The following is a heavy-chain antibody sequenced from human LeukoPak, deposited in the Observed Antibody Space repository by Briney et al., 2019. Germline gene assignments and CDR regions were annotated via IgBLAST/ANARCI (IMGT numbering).Heavy chain of an antibody. V-gene: IGHV4-61*08. J-gene: IGHJ3*02. CDR2: IYYSGST. Sequence: SETLSLTCTVSGGSFTSADNYCSWIRQPPGKGLEWIGYIYYSGSTNYNPSLKSRVTISVDTSKNQFSLRLSSVTAADTAVYYCARPYSSGWYGVFHIWGQGTMVTVSS. CDR1: GGSFTSADNY. D-gene: IGHD6-19*01. CDR3: ARPYSSGWYGVFHI.